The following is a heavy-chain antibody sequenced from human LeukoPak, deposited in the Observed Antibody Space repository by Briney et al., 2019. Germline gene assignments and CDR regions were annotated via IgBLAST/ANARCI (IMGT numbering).Heavy chain of an antibody. V-gene: IGHV1-69*05. CDR2: IIPIFGTA. J-gene: IGHJ4*02. CDR1: GGTFSSYA. D-gene: IGHD3-22*01. CDR3: ARGGDYYDSSGLDY. Sequence: ASVKVSCKASGGTFSSYAISWVRQAPGQGLEWMGRIIPIFGTANYAQKFQGGVTITTDESTSTAYMELSSLRPEDMAVYYCARGGDYYDSSGLDYWGQGTLVTVSS.